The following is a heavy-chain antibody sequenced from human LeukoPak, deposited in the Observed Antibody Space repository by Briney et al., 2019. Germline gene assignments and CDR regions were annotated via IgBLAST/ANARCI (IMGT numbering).Heavy chain of an antibody. CDR2: ISDDGSTA. V-gene: IGHV3-74*01. Sequence: GGSLRLSCAASGFTFGDCWMHWVRQAPGKGLLWVSRISDDGSTANYADSVKGRFTISRDNAKNTLYLQMNSLRVEDTAVYYCTRVMVGATRTIDYWGQGTPVTVSS. CDR1: GFTFGDCW. D-gene: IGHD2-15*01. CDR3: TRVMVGATRTIDY. J-gene: IGHJ4*02.